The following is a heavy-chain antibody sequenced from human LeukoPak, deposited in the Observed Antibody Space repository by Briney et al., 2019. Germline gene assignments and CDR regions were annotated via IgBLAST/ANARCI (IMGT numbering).Heavy chain of an antibody. J-gene: IGHJ4*02. CDR3: ASLGAYDFWSGYSSDY. D-gene: IGHD3-3*01. CDR1: GFTFSSYS. V-gene: IGHV3-21*01. Sequence: SGGSLRLSGAASGFTFSSYSMNWVRQAPGKGLEWVSSISSSSSYIYYADSVKGRFTISRDNAKNSLYLQMNSLRAEDTAVYYCASLGAYDFWSGYSSDYWGQGTLVTVSS. CDR2: ISSSSSYI.